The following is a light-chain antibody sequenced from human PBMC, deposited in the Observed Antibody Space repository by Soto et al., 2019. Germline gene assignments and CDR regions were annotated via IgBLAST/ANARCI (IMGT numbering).Light chain of an antibody. Sequence: EIVLTQSPGTLSLSPGERATFSCRASQTFTNNYLAWFQQRPGQAPRLLIYGASSRATGIPDRFSGSGSGTDFPLTISRLEPEDFAVYYCQQYGSPPHTFGQGTRLEIK. J-gene: IGKJ5*01. CDR3: QQYGSPPHT. CDR1: QTFTNNY. V-gene: IGKV3-20*01. CDR2: GAS.